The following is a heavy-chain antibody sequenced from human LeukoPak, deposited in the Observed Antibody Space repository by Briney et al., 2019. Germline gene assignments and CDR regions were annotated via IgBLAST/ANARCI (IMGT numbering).Heavy chain of an antibody. CDR3: AKDRWELPWNYMDV. CDR2: IYSGGST. Sequence: GGSLRLSCAASGFTVSSNYMSWVRQAPGKGLEWVSVIYSGGSTYYADSVKGRFTISRDNSKNTLYLQMNSLRAEDTAVYYCAKDRWELPWNYMDVWGKGTTVTVSS. J-gene: IGHJ6*03. D-gene: IGHD1-26*01. V-gene: IGHV3-53*01. CDR1: GFTVSSNY.